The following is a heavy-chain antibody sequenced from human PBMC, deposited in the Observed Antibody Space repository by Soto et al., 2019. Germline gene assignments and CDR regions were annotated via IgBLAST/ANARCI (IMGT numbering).Heavy chain of an antibody. CDR1: GYTFTGYY. V-gene: IGHV1-2*04. CDR3: ARDYCSSTSCYASVGHWFDP. J-gene: IGHJ5*02. D-gene: IGHD2-2*01. CDR2: INPNSGGT. Sequence: ASVKVSCKASGYTFTGYYMHWVRQAPGQGLEWMGWINPNSGGTNYAQKFQGWVTMTRDTSISTAYMELSRLRSDDTAVYYCARDYCSSTSCYASVGHWFDPWGQGTLVTVSS.